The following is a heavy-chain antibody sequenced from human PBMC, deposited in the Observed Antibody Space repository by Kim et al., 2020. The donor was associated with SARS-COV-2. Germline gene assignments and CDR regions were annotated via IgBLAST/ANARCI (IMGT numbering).Heavy chain of an antibody. CDR3: AVNPIMITFGGVIVRDLQPWYFDY. Sequence: ASVKVSCKVSGYTLTELSMHWVRQAPGKGLEWMGGFDPEDGETIYAQKFQGRVTMTEDTSTDTAYMELSSLRSEDTAVYYCAVNPIMITFGGVIVRDLQPWYFDYWGQGTLVTVSS. D-gene: IGHD3-16*02. CDR1: GYTLTELS. V-gene: IGHV1-24*01. J-gene: IGHJ4*02. CDR2: FDPEDGET.